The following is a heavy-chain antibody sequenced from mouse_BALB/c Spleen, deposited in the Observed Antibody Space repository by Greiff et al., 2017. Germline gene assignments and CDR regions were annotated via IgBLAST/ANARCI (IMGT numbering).Heavy chain of an antibody. J-gene: IGHJ2*01. CDR3: ARRGYTGTGYFDY. CDR1: GFTFSSYA. V-gene: IGHV5-9-3*01. D-gene: IGHD4-1*01. Sequence: EVQLVESRGGLVKPGGSLKLSCAASGFTFSSYAMSWVRQTPEKRLEWVATISSGGSYTYYPDSVKGRFTISRDNAKNTLYLQMSSLRSEDTAMYYCARRGYTGTGYFDYWGQGTTLTVSS. CDR2: ISSGGSYT.